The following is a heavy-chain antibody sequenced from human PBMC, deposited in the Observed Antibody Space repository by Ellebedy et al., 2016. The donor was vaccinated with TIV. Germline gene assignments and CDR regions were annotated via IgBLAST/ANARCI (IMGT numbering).Heavy chain of an antibody. V-gene: IGHV3-23*01. CDR2: LSSSGDMT. CDR1: GFTFRAYG. CDR3: VQGGWGSVVEY. J-gene: IGHJ4*02. Sequence: GGSLRLSXVGSGFTFRAYGMSWVRQAPGKGLEWVSGLSSSGDMTSYADSVKGRFTISRDNSRNTLSLQMNSLRAEDTGVYYCVQGGWGSVVEYWGQGTLVTVSS. D-gene: IGHD7-27*01.